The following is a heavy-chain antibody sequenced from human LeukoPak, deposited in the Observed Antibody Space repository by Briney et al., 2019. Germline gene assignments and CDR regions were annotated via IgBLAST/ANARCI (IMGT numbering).Heavy chain of an antibody. V-gene: IGHV3-48*04. CDR3: ARGDPMIVVVTPLYYFDY. D-gene: IGHD3-22*01. CDR1: GFTFSSYS. J-gene: IGHJ4*02. CDR2: ISSSSTI. Sequence: GGSLRLSCAASGFTFSSYSMNWVRQAPGKGLEWVSYISSSSTIYYGDSVKGRFTISRDNAKNSMYLQMNSLRAEDTAVYYCARGDPMIVVVTPLYYFDYWGQGTLVTVSS.